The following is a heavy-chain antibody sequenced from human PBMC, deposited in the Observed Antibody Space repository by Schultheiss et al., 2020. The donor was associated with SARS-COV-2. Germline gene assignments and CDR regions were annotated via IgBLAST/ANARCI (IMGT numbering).Heavy chain of an antibody. Sequence: GGSLRLSCAASGFTFSSYSMNWVRQAPGKGLEWVSSISSSSSYIYYADSVKGRLTISRDNAKNSLYLQMNSLRAEDTAVYYCARDLGDAFDIWGQGTMVTVSS. CDR3: ARDLGDAFDI. J-gene: IGHJ3*02. CDR2: ISSSSSYI. V-gene: IGHV3-21*01. CDR1: GFTFSSYS. D-gene: IGHD7-27*01.